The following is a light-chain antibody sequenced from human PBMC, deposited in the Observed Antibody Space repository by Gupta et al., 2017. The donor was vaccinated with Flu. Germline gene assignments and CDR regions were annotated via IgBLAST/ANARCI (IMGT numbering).Light chain of an antibody. J-gene: IGLJ2*01. CDR2: DNN. CDR3: AAWDDSLNGVV. CDR1: SSNIGSKT. Sequence: QSVLTQPPSASGTPGQRVTMSCSGSSSNIGSKTVSWYQQFPGPAPKLLIYDNNQRPSGVPDRFSGSKSGTSASLAISGLQADDGADYYCAAWDDSLNGVVFGGGTRLTVL. V-gene: IGLV1-44*01.